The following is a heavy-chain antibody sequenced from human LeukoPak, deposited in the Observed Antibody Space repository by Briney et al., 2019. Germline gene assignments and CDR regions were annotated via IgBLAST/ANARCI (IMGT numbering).Heavy chain of an antibody. J-gene: IGHJ4*02. D-gene: IGHD6-13*01. Sequence: GGSLRLSCAASGFTFSSYWMSWVRQAPGKGLEWVANINQDGSEINYVDSVKGRLTISRDNAETSLYLQMNSLRADDTAIYYCARDRHINSWSNDRFDYWGQGALVTVSS. CDR3: ARDRHINSWSNDRFDY. V-gene: IGHV3-7*01. CDR1: GFTFSSYW. CDR2: INQDGSEI.